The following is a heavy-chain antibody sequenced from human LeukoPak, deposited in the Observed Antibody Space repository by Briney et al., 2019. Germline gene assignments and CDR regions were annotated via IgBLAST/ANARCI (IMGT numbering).Heavy chain of an antibody. Sequence: ASMKVSCKASGYTFTGYYIHWVRQAPGQGLKWMGWINPNNGDTNFDPKFQGRLTLSRDTSISTAYMELGRPRSDDTAVYYCARIKWSAANDWGQGTLVSVSS. J-gene: IGHJ4*02. D-gene: IGHD6-13*01. CDR2: INPNNGDT. CDR1: GYTFTGYY. V-gene: IGHV1-2*02. CDR3: ARIKWSAAND.